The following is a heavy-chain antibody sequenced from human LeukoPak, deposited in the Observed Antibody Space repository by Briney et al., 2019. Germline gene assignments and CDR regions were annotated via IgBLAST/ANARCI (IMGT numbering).Heavy chain of an antibody. V-gene: IGHV3-15*01. CDR2: IKSKTDVGTT. D-gene: IGHD3-22*01. CDR3: TTEGRFTMIVVTIASYFDY. CDR1: GFTFSNAW. Sequence: GGSLRLSCAASGFTFSNAWMSWVRQAPGKGLEWVGRIKSKTDVGTTDYAAPVKGRFTISRDDSKNTLYLQMNSLKTEDTAVYYCTTEGRFTMIVVTIASYFDYWGQGTLVTVSS. J-gene: IGHJ4*02.